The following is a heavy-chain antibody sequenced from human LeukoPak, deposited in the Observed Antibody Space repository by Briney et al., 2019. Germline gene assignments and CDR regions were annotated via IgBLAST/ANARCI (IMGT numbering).Heavy chain of an antibody. V-gene: IGHV3-21*01. J-gene: IGHJ4*02. Sequence: GGSLRLSCAASGFTFSSYWMNWVRQAPGKGLEWVSSISSSSSYIHSADSVKGRFTISRDNAKNSLYLQMNSLRAEDTAVYYCARDLYDSGAYSSPIDYWGRGTLVTVSS. CDR2: ISSSSSYI. CDR1: GFTFSSYW. D-gene: IGHD3-22*01. CDR3: ARDLYDSGAYSSPIDY.